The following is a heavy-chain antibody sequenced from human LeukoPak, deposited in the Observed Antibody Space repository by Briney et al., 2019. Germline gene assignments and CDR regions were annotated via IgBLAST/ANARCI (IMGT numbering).Heavy chain of an antibody. CDR3: AKGSSGYFVDL. V-gene: IGHV3-23*01. CDR2: ISNDGGGT. Sequence: GGSLRLSCAASGFIFNNYGLIWVRQAPGKGLEWVSAISNDGGGTNYADFVKGRFTISRDNSNNTLFLQMNSLRAEDTALYYCAKGSSGYFVDLWGQGTLVTVSS. CDR1: GFIFNNYG. J-gene: IGHJ5*02. D-gene: IGHD3-22*01.